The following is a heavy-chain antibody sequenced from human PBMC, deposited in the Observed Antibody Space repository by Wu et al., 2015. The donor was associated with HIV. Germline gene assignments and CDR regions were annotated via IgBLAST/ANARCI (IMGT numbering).Heavy chain of an antibody. J-gene: IGHJ3*02. CDR1: GYSFTNYY. Sequence: QVQLVQSGSEVKKPGASVKVSCKASGYSFTNYYMHWVRQAPGQGLEWMGLIKPSDGNTDYAQKFKGRVTMTSDTSTNTLYMELNSLRSEDTAAYYCARDLALRVVTYAFDIWAKGQWSPSLQ. CDR3: ARDLALRVVTYAFDI. CDR2: IKPSDGNT. D-gene: IGHD2-21*02. V-gene: IGHV1-46*01.